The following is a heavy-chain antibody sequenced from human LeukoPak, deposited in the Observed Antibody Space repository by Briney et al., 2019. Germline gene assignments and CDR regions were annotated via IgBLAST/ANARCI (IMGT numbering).Heavy chain of an antibody. CDR2: INHSGST. CDR1: GGSFSGYY. CDR3: ARGRGDRTVVTLVDY. Sequence: SETLSLTCAVYGGSFSGYYWSWIRQPPGKGLEWIGEINHSGSTNYNPSLQSRVTISVDTSKNQFSLKLGSVTAADTAVYYCARGRGDRTVVTLVDYWGQGTLVTVSS. J-gene: IGHJ4*02. D-gene: IGHD4-23*01. V-gene: IGHV4-34*01.